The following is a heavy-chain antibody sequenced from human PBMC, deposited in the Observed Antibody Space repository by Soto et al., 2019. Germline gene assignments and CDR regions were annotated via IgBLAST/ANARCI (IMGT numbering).Heavy chain of an antibody. CDR2: INPNSGGT. V-gene: IGHV1-2*04. CDR3: ARGNYRHYYYYGMDV. J-gene: IGHJ6*02. D-gene: IGHD4-4*01. CDR1: GYTFTGYY. Sequence: GASVKVSGKASGYTFTGYYMHWVRQAPGQGLEWMGWINPNSGGTNYAQKFQGWVTMTRDTSISTAYMELSRLRSDDTAVYYCARGNYRHYYYYGMDVWGQGTTVTVSS.